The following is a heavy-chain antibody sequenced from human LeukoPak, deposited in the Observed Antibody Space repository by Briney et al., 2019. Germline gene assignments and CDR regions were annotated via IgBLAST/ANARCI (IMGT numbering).Heavy chain of an antibody. CDR1: GGTFSSYA. J-gene: IGHJ4*02. CDR2: IIPIFGTE. D-gene: IGHD4-17*01. Sequence: ASVKVSCKASGGTFSSYAISWVRQAPGQGLEWMGGIIPIFGTENYAQKFQGRVTITADESTSTAYMELSSLRSEDTAVYYCARGADYGDYDDYFDYWGQGTLVTVSS. CDR3: ARGADYGDYDDYFDY. V-gene: IGHV1-69*13.